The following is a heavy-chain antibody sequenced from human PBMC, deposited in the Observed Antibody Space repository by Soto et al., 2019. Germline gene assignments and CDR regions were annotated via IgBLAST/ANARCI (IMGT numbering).Heavy chain of an antibody. CDR3: ATQVRGVIIRTPDAFDI. CDR1: GCTFRSYA. V-gene: IGHV1-69*13. D-gene: IGHD3-10*01. J-gene: IGHJ3*02. Sequence: SVKVSCKASGCTFRSYAISWVRQAPGQGLEWMGGIIPIFGTANYAQKFQGRVTITADESTSTAYMELSSLRSEDTAVYYCATQVRGVIIRTPDAFDIWGRGTRVTVS. CDR2: IIPIFGTA.